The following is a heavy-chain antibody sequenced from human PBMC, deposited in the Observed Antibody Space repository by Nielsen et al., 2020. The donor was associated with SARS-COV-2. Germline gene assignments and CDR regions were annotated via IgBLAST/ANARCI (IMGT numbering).Heavy chain of an antibody. CDR1: GFTFSSYS. V-gene: IGHV3-48*02. Sequence: GGSLRLSCAASGFTFSSYSMNWVRQAPGKGLEWVSYISSSSSTIYYADSVKGRFTISRDNAKNSLYLQMNSLRDKDTAVYYCARDANYDILTGYYLDYYGMDVWGQGTTVTVSS. CDR2: ISSSSSTI. J-gene: IGHJ6*02. D-gene: IGHD3-9*01. CDR3: ARDANYDILTGYYLDYYGMDV.